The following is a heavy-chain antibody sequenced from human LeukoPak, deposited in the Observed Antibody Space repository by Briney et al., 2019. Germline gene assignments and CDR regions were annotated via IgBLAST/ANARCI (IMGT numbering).Heavy chain of an antibody. Sequence: GALSLSCTASGFAFRNYGMHWVRQAPGKGLDWVAAILDDGRFRYSADSVKGRFTVSRDNSKSTLYLQMNSLRAEDTAVYYCARLGGEYAGPEPIHFDYWGQGTLVTVSS. V-gene: IGHV3-30*03. J-gene: IGHJ4*02. CDR2: ILDDGRFR. CDR3: ARLGGEYAGPEPIHFDY. D-gene: IGHD1-14*01. CDR1: GFAFRNYG.